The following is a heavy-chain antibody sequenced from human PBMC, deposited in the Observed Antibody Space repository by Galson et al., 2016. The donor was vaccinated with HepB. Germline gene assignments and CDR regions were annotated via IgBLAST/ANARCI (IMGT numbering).Heavy chain of an antibody. V-gene: IGHV4-61*08. CDR1: GGSVSSDDYY. CDR3: ARTTGDCGGDCSWFDP. CDR2: IYYTGPT. J-gene: IGHJ5*01. D-gene: IGHD2-21*02. Sequence: SETLSLTCTVSGGSVSSDDYYWGWIRQTPGKGLEWIGFIYYTGPTKYNPSLTGRVSISLDMSKNQFSLQLTSVTAADTAVYYCARTTGDCGGDCSWFDPWGQGTLVTGSS.